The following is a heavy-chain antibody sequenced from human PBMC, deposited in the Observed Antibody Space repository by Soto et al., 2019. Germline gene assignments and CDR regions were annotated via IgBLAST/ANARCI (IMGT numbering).Heavy chain of an antibody. CDR3: TSHPLEWEPLGGNWYFDL. J-gene: IGHJ2*01. CDR2: ISGSGGST. V-gene: IGHV3-23*01. Sequence: EVQLLESGGGLVQPGGSLRLSCAASGFTFSSYAMSWVRQAPGKGLEWVSAISGSGGSTYYADSVKGRFTISRDNSKNTLYLQMNSLRAEDTAVYYCTSHPLEWEPLGGNWYFDLWGRGTLVTVSS. CDR1: GFTFSSYA. D-gene: IGHD1-26*01.